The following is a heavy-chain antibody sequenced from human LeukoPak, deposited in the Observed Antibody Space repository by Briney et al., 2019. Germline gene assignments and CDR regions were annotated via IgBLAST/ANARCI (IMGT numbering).Heavy chain of an antibody. CDR1: GGSISSSY. J-gene: IGHJ5*02. D-gene: IGHD3-10*01. Sequence: SETLSLTCTVSGGSISSSYWSWFRQPPGTGLEWIGYIEYSGGTTYNSSLKSRVTISVDTSKNQFSLKLSSVTAADTAVYYCARVKYSSGSTSSWFDPWGRGTPVAVSS. CDR2: IEYSGGT. V-gene: IGHV4-59*08. CDR3: ARVKYSSGSTSSWFDP.